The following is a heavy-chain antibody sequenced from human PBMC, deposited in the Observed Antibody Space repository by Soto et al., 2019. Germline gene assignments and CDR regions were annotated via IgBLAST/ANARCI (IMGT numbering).Heavy chain of an antibody. CDR2: IYPGDSDT. CDR1: GYSFTSYW. V-gene: IGHV5-51*01. Sequence: GESLKISCKGSGYSFTSYWIGWVRQMPGKGLEWMGIIYPGDSDTRYSPSFQGQVTISADKSISTAYLQWSSLKASDTAMYYCARHDSIQGYCSSTSCYSPSAYGMDVWGQGTTVTVSS. J-gene: IGHJ6*02. D-gene: IGHD2-2*01. CDR3: ARHDSIQGYCSSTSCYSPSAYGMDV.